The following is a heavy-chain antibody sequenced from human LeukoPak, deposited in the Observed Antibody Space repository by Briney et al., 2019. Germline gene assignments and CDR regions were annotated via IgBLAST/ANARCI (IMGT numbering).Heavy chain of an antibody. CDR2: VDGDGSGA. CDR1: GFTFRNHW. V-gene: IGHV3-74*01. J-gene: IGHJ3*02. D-gene: IGHD2-21*02. Sequence: TGGSPRLSCAASGFTFRNHWMHWVRQAPGKGLVWVSRVDGDGSGASYADFVRGRFTISRDNAKDTLYLQMNSLRAEDTAVYYCVSLVVTADLAFDIWGQGTMVTVSS. CDR3: VSLVVTADLAFDI.